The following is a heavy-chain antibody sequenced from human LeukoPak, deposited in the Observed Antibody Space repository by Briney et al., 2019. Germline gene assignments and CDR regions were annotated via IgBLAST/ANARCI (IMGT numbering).Heavy chain of an antibody. CDR1: GGSISSYY. Sequence: PSETLSLTCTVSGGSISSYYWSWIRQPPGKGLEWIGEINHSGSTNYNPSLKSRVTISVDTSKNQFSLKLSSVTAADTAVYYCARETTGGYYFDYWGQGTLVTVSS. D-gene: IGHD3-10*01. CDR3: ARETTGGYYFDY. CDR2: INHSGST. V-gene: IGHV4-34*01. J-gene: IGHJ4*02.